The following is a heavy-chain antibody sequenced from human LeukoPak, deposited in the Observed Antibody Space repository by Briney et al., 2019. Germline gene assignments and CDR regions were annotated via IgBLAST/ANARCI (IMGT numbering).Heavy chain of an antibody. V-gene: IGHV3-11*03. Sequence: GGSPRLSCAASGFTFSDYYMSWIRQAPGKGLEWVSYISSSSSYTNYADSVKGRFTISRDNAKNSLHLQMNSLRAEDTAVYYCARLSVGRDYFDYWGQGTLVTVSS. CDR3: ARLSVGRDYFDY. J-gene: IGHJ4*02. D-gene: IGHD1-14*01. CDR1: GFTFSDYY. CDR2: ISSSSSYT.